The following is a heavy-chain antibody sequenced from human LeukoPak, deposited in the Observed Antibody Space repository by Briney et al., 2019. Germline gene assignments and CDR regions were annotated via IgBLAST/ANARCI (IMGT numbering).Heavy chain of an antibody. CDR2: IYPGDSDT. J-gene: IGHJ4*02. CDR3: ARPGADY. V-gene: IGHV5-51*01. CDR1: GYSFTNYW. Sequence: GEPLKISCQGSGYSFTNYWIGWVRQMHGKGLEWMGIIYPGDSDTRYSPSFQGQVIISADKSISTAYLQWSSVKASDTAMYYCARPGADYWGQGTLVTVSS.